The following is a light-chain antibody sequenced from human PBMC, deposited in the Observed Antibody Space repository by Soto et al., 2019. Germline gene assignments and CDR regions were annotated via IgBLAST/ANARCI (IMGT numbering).Light chain of an antibody. Sequence: ETVLTQSPGTLSLSPGERATLSCRASQSVSSSYLAWYQQIPGQAPRLLIYGASSRATGIPDRFSGSGSGTDFTLTIGRLEPEDFAVYYCQQYGSSAITFGRGTRLEIK. CDR1: QSVSSSY. CDR3: QQYGSSAIT. V-gene: IGKV3-20*01. CDR2: GAS. J-gene: IGKJ5*01.